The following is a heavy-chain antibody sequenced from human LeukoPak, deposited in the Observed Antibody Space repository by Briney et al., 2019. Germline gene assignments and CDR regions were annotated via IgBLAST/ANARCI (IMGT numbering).Heavy chain of an antibody. CDR1: GFTFSSYS. D-gene: IGHD6-13*01. CDR3: ASLSAAGTSIHFQH. Sequence: GGSLRLSCAASGFTFSSYSMNWVRQAPGKGLEGVSSISSSSSYIYYADSVKGRFTISRDNAKNSLYLQMNSLRAEDTAVYYCASLSAAGTSIHFQHWGQGTLVTVSS. CDR2: ISSSSSYI. J-gene: IGHJ1*01. V-gene: IGHV3-21*01.